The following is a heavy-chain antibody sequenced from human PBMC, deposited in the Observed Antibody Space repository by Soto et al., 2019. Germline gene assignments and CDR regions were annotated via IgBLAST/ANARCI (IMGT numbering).Heavy chain of an antibody. CDR1: GYTFTGYY. Sequence: ASVKVSCKASGYTFTGYYMHWVRQAPGQGLEWMGWINPNSGGTNYAQKFQGRVTMTRDTPISTAYMELSRLRSDDTAVYYCASGFHRGPRNFCDYWGQGTLVTVSS. CDR2: INPNSGGT. D-gene: IGHD1-7*01. J-gene: IGHJ4*02. V-gene: IGHV1-2*02. CDR3: ASGFHRGPRNFCDY.